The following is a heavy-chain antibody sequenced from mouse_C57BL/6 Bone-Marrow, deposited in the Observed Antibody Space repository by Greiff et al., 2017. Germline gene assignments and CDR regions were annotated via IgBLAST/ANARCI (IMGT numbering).Heavy chain of an antibody. V-gene: IGHV1-69*01. Sequence: QVQLQQPGAELVMPGASVKLSCKASGYTFTSYWMHWVKQRPGQGLEWIGEIDPSDSYTNYNQKFKGKSTLTVDKSSSTAYMQLSSLTSEDSAVYYCARGESNYENWYFDVWGTGTTVTVSS. D-gene: IGHD2-5*01. CDR1: GYTFTSYW. CDR2: IDPSDSYT. J-gene: IGHJ1*03. CDR3: ARGESNYENWYFDV.